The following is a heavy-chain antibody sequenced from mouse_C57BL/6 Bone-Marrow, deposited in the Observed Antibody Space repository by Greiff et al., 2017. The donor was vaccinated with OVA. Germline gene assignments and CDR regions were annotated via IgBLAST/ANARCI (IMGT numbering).Heavy chain of an antibody. Sequence: QVQLQQSGPELVKPGASVKISCKASGYTFTDYYINWVKQRPGQGLEWIGWIFPGSGSTYYNEKFKGKATLTVDKSSSTAYMLLSSLTSEDSAVYFCARWTTTVVATGYYDYWGQGTTLTVSS. J-gene: IGHJ2*01. V-gene: IGHV1-75*01. D-gene: IGHD1-1*01. CDR2: IFPGSGST. CDR3: ARWTTTVVATGYYDY. CDR1: GYTFTDYY.